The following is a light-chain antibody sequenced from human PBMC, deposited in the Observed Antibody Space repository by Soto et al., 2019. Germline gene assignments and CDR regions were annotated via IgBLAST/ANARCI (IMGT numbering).Light chain of an antibody. CDR3: SSFTSRFTFV. CDR2: EVT. Sequence: QSALTQPAYVSGSPGQSSAISCTGTRSDVGAYNYVSWYQQHPGKAPKLMISEVTNRPSGVSDRFSGSKSGNTASLTISGLQAEDEADYYCSSFTSRFTFVFGTGTKLTVL. V-gene: IGLV2-14*01. CDR1: RSDVGAYNY. J-gene: IGLJ1*01.